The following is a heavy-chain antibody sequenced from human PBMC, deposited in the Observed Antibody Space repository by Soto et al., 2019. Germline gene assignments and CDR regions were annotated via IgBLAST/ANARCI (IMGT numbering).Heavy chain of an antibody. CDR1: GLTFTNYY. J-gene: IGHJ4*02. V-gene: IGHV1-2*02. Sequence: QVQLVQSGAEVKKPGASVKVSCKASGLTFTNYYMHWIRQAPGQGLEWMGWINPNSGGTNYAQKFRGRVTMTRDTSISTAYMELSRLRSDDTAMYYCARIIVGATGVFDYWGQGTLVTVSS. CDR2: INPNSGGT. CDR3: ARIIVGATGVFDY. D-gene: IGHD1-26*01.